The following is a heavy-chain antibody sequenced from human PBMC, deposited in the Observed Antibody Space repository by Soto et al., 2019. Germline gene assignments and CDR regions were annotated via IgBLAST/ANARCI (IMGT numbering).Heavy chain of an antibody. CDR3: ARDDILVIPGGSYNYGMDV. V-gene: IGHV3-30*04. D-gene: IGHD2-2*01. Sequence: GGSLRLSCAASGLTFSDYAMHWVRQAPGKGLEWVAVVAYDGRSKYYADSVKGRFTISRDNSRTTVYLQMNSLRDEDTAMYYCARDDILVIPGGSYNYGMDVWGHGTTVTVSS. J-gene: IGHJ6*02. CDR1: GLTFSDYA. CDR2: VAYDGRSK.